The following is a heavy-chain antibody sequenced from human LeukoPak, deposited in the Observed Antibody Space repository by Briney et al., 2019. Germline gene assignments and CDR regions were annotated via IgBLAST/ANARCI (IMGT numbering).Heavy chain of an antibody. Sequence: GGSLRLSCVASGFTFRSYAMSWVRQAPGKGLEWVSVISGSGGSTYYADSVKGRFTISRDNDKNSLYLQMNSLRAEDTALYYCARGGSYGGYHSYWGQGTLVTVSS. CDR2: ISGSGGST. J-gene: IGHJ4*02. CDR3: ARGGSYGGYHSY. V-gene: IGHV3-23*01. CDR1: GFTFRSYA. D-gene: IGHD4-23*01.